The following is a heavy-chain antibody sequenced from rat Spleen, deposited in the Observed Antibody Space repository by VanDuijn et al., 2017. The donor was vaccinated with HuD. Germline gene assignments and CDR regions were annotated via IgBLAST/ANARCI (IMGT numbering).Heavy chain of an antibody. V-gene: IGHV5-62*01. D-gene: IGHD1-11*01. CDR1: GFTFSSYG. CDR2: ISSSRGS. CDR3: ARANYGYYVMDA. J-gene: IGHJ4*01. Sequence: VQLVESGGGLVQPGKSLKLSCSASGFTFSSYGMHWIRQGPGKGLDWVAYISSSRGSVYADAVKGRFTISRDNTKNTLSLQLSSLRSEDTAIYYCARANYGYYVMDAWGQGASVTVSS.